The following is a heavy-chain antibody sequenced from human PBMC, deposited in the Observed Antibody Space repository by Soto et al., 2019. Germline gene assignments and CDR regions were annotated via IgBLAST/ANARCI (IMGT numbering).Heavy chain of an antibody. CDR3: ARDRTVVIDY. CDR2: SNAYNGNT. CDR1: GYTFTSYG. J-gene: IGHJ4*02. Sequence: QVQLVQSGAEVKKPGASVKVSCKASGYTFTSYGISWVRQAPGQGLEWMGWSNAYNGNTNYGQKLQGRVTITTDTSTSTANMELRGLRSDDTAVYYCARDRTVVIDYWGQGTLVTVSS. V-gene: IGHV1-18*01. D-gene: IGHD4-17*01.